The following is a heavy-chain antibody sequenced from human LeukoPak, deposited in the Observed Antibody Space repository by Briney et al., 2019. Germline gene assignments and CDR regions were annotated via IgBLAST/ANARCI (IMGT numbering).Heavy chain of an antibody. Sequence: SETLSLTCAVYGGSFSGYYWSWIRQPPGKGLEWIGEINHSGSTNYNPSLKSRDTISVDTSKNQFSLKLSSVTAADTAVYYCASYSRRRSQVGYYFDYWGQGTLVTVSS. CDR2: INHSGST. V-gene: IGHV4-34*01. CDR3: ASYSRRRSQVGYYFDY. J-gene: IGHJ4*02. CDR1: GGSFSGYY. D-gene: IGHD1-26*01.